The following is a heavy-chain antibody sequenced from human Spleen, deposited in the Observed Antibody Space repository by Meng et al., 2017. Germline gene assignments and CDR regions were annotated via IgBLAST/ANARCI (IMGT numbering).Heavy chain of an antibody. D-gene: IGHD4-11*01. CDR3: ARGPTTMAHDFDY. CDR1: GGSFSDYY. V-gene: IGHV4-34*01. Sequence: QIQLQHLGAGLLKPSGTLSLTCDVYGGSFSDYYWSWIRQSPGKGLEWIGEINHSGSTNYNPSLESRATISVDTSQNNLSLKLSSVTAADSAVYYCARGPTTMAHDFDYWGQGTLVTVSS. J-gene: IGHJ4*02. CDR2: INHSGST.